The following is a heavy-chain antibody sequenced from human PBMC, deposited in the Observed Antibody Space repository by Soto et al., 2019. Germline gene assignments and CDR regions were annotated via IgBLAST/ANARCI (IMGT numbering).Heavy chain of an antibody. CDR3: ARAPGRAGITLFDY. CDR2: TSFDGFNQ. Sequence: GGSLRLSCAGSGLTFRNYGMQWVRQAPGKGLEWVALTSFDGFNQYYGKSVEGRFTISRDNSKNTLYLQMDSLRPEDSAMYFCARAPGRAGITLFDYWGQGTLVTVSS. D-gene: IGHD3-10*01. V-gene: IGHV3-30*03. CDR1: GLTFRNYG. J-gene: IGHJ4*02.